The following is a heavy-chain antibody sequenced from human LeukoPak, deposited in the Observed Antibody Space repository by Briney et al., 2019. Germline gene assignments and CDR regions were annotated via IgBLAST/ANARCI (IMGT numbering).Heavy chain of an antibody. CDR3: ARELGDGVAFDI. Sequence: GGSLRLSCAASGFTFSSYDMHWVRQATGKGLEWVSAIGTAGDTYYPGSVKGRFTISRENAKNSLYLQMNSLRAGDTAVYYRARELGDGVAFDIWGQGTMVTVSS. CDR1: GFTFSSYD. V-gene: IGHV3-13*01. CDR2: IGTAGDT. D-gene: IGHD5-24*01. J-gene: IGHJ3*02.